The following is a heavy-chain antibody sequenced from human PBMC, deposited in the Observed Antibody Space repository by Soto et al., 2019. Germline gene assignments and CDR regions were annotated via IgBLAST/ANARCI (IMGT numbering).Heavy chain of an antibody. CDR1: GGSISGYY. D-gene: IGHD2-8*01. V-gene: IGHV4-59*01. CDR3: ARRLNPDFDY. J-gene: IGHJ4*02. Sequence: QVQLQESGPGLVKPSETLSLTCTVSGGSISGYYWSWIRQPPGKGLEWIGYIHYRGSTSSTPSLKSRVTISVDPSKNPFSLKLSSVTAADTAVYYCARRLNPDFDYWGQGALVTVSS. CDR2: IHYRGST.